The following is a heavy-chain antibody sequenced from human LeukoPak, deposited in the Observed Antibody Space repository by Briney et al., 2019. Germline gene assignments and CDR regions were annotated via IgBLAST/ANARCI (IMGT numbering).Heavy chain of an antibody. Sequence: GGSLRLSCGASGFTFRSYAMSWVRQAPGKGPEWVSAISGSGDSTYYADSVKGRFTISRDNSKNTLYLQMNSLRAEDTAVYYCAKDSGSSGYPRGFDYWGQGTLVTVSS. J-gene: IGHJ4*02. CDR1: GFTFRSYA. V-gene: IGHV3-23*01. CDR3: AKDSGSSGYPRGFDY. CDR2: ISGSGDST. D-gene: IGHD3-22*01.